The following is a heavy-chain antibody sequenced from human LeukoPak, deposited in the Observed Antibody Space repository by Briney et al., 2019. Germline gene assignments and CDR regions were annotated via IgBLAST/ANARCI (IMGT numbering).Heavy chain of an antibody. CDR1: GYTFTGYY. J-gene: IGHJ4*02. Sequence: GASVKVSCKASGYTFTGYYMHWVRQAPGQGLEWMGWINPDNGGTNYAQKFQGRVTMTRDMSNSTAYMELSRLRSDYTAVYYCARDPSNSGYDYLYYFDYWGQGTLVTVSS. CDR2: INPDNGGT. D-gene: IGHD5-12*01. V-gene: IGHV1-2*02. CDR3: ARDPSNSGYDYLYYFDY.